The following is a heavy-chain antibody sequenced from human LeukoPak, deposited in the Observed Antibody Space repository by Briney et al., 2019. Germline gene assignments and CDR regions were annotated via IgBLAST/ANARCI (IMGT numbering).Heavy chain of an antibody. CDR3: ARGRGHCSSTSCYPHYYGMDV. Sequence: SEKLSLNCSVYGGSFSGYYWGWIRQPPGKGLEWIGEINHSGSTNYNPSLESLVTITVDTSKNQFSLKLSSVTAADTAVYYCARGRGHCSSTSCYPHYYGMDVWGKGTTVTVSS. CDR2: INHSGST. J-gene: IGHJ6*04. D-gene: IGHD2-2*01. V-gene: IGHV4-34*01. CDR1: GGSFSGYY.